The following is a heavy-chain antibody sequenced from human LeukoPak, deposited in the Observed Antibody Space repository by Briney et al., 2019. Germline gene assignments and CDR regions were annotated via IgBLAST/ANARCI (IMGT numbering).Heavy chain of an antibody. J-gene: IGHJ3*02. Sequence: GGSLRLSCAASGFTFSSYWMSWVRQAPGKGLEWVANIKQDGSEKYYVDSVKGRFTISRDNANNSLYLQMNSLRAEDTAVYYCARDRADYVGAFDIWGQGTMVTVSS. CDR1: GFTFSSYW. CDR3: ARDRADYVGAFDI. D-gene: IGHD4-17*01. V-gene: IGHV3-7*01. CDR2: IKQDGSEK.